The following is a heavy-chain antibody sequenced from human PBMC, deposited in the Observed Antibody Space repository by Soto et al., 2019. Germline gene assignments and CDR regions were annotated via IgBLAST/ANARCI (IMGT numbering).Heavy chain of an antibody. CDR1: GFTFSDNY. CDR3: VRTTYFSDSSVYTRFFDY. D-gene: IGHD3-22*01. Sequence: WVSLRLSCTVSGFTFSDNYIDWVRQAPGKGLEWVGRSRDKAQGYSTIYAASVKGRFTTSRDESKSSVYLQMNSLKTEDTAIYYCVRTTYFSDSSVYTRFFDYWGKGTLVTVSS. V-gene: IGHV3-72*01. J-gene: IGHJ4*02. CDR2: SRDKAQGYST.